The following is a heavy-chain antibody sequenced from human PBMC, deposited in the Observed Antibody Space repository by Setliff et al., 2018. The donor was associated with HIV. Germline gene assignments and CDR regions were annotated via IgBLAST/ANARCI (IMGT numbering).Heavy chain of an antibody. D-gene: IGHD6-13*01. J-gene: IGHJ6*03. CDR2: IYASGST. CDR1: GGTTSSHY. CDR3: ARRRDPPGSSWIFYYYYMDL. V-gene: IGHV4-4*07. Sequence: PSETLSLTCTVSGGTTSSHYWSWIRQPAGKGLEWIGRIYASGSTNYNPSLKSRVTISVDTSKNQFSLKLSSVTAADTGVYYCARRRDPPGSSWIFYYYYMDLWGGGTTVTVSS.